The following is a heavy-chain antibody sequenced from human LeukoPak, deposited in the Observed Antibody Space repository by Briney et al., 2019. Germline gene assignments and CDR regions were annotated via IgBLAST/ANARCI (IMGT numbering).Heavy chain of an antibody. V-gene: IGHV3-33*01. CDR1: GFTFSTYG. D-gene: IGHD2-2*01. CDR2: IWYDGSDK. J-gene: IGHJ4*02. Sequence: GGSLRLSCAASGFTFSTYGMHWVRQAPGKGLEWVAVIWYDGSDKNHADSVKGRFTISRDNSKSTLYLQMNSLRAEDTAVYYCARAREGLCSSTSCQIALDYWGQGTLVTISS. CDR3: ARAREGLCSSTSCQIALDY.